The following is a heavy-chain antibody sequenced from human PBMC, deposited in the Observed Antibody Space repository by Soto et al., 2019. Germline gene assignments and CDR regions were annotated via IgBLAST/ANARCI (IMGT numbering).Heavy chain of an antibody. CDR2: ISYDGSNK. D-gene: IGHD1-26*01. V-gene: IGHV3-30*18. J-gene: IGHJ3*02. CDR3: AKGGGSYLHDAFDI. CDR1: GFTFSSYG. Sequence: GGSLRLSCAASGFTFSSYGMHWVRQAPGKGLEWVAVISYDGSNKYYADSVKGRFTISRDNSKNTLYLQMNSLRAEGTAVYYCAKGGGSYLHDAFDIWGQGTMVTVSS.